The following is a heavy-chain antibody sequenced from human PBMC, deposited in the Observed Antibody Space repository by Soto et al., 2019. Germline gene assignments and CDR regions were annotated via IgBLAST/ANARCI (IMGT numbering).Heavy chain of an antibody. CDR2: ISGSGGST. Sequence: GGSLRLSCAASGFTFSSYAMSWVRQAPGKGLEWVSAISGSGGSTYYADSVKGRFTISRDNSKNTLYLQMNSLRAEDTAVYYCAVRYYYDSSGYYLTYYYYGMDAWGQGTTVTVSS. J-gene: IGHJ6*02. V-gene: IGHV3-23*01. D-gene: IGHD3-22*01. CDR1: GFTFSSYA. CDR3: AVRYYYDSSGYYLTYYYYGMDA.